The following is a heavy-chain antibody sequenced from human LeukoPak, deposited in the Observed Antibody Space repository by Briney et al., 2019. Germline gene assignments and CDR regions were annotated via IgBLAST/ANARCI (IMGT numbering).Heavy chain of an antibody. Sequence: SQTLSLTCTVSGGSISSGSYYWSWLRQPAGTGLEWIGRIYTSGSTNYNPSLKSRVTISVDTSKNQFSLKLSSVTAADTAVYYCARLIQLWVLDYWGQGTLVTVSS. V-gene: IGHV4-61*02. CDR2: IYTSGST. D-gene: IGHD5-18*01. J-gene: IGHJ4*02. CDR3: ARLIQLWVLDY. CDR1: GGSISSGSYY.